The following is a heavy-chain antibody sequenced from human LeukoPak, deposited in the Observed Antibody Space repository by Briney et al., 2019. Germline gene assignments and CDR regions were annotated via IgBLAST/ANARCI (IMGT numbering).Heavy chain of an antibody. D-gene: IGHD5-18*01. J-gene: IGHJ4*02. V-gene: IGHV4-39*01. Sequence: SSETLSLTCTVSGGSISSSSYYWGWIRQPPGKGLEWIGSIYYSGSTYYNPSLKSRVTISVGTSKNQFSLKLSSVTAADTAVYYCARHTLGYSYGRYFDYWGQGTLVTVSS. CDR3: ARHTLGYSYGRYFDY. CDR2: IYYSGST. CDR1: GGSISSSSYY.